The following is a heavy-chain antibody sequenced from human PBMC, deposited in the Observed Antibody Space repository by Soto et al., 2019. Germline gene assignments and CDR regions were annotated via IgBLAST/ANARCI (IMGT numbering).Heavy chain of an antibody. J-gene: IGHJ6*02. CDR3: ATMTENDFWSGSGMDV. Sequence: ASVKVSCKVSGYTLTELSMHWVRQAPGKGIEWMGGFDPEDGETIYAQKFQGRVTMTEDTSTDTAYMELSSLRSEDTAVYYCATMTENDFWSGSGMDVWGQGTTVTVSS. CDR1: GYTLTELS. CDR2: FDPEDGET. D-gene: IGHD3-3*01. V-gene: IGHV1-24*01.